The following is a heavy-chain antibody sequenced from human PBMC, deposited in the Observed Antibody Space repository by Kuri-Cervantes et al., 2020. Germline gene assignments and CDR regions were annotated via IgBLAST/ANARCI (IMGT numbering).Heavy chain of an antibody. CDR3: ARGVAKYWYFDL. Sequence: GSLRLSCTVSGGSISSYYWSWIRQPPGKGLEWIGYIYYSGSTNYNPSLKSRVTISVDKSKNQFSLKLSSVTAADTAVYYCARGVAKYWYFDLWAVAPWSPSPQ. D-gene: IGHD2-15*01. CDR2: IYYSGST. J-gene: IGHJ2*01. CDR1: GGSISSYY. V-gene: IGHV4-59*12.